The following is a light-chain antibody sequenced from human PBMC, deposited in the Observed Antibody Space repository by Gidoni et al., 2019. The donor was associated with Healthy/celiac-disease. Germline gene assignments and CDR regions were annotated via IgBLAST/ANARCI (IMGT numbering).Light chain of an antibody. CDR3: QQYYSTPQT. J-gene: IGKJ1*01. CDR2: WAS. CDR1: QSVLYSSNNKNY. V-gene: IGKV4-1*01. Sequence: LGERATINCKSSQSVLYSSNNKNYLAWYQQKPGQPPKLLIYWASTRESGVPDRFSGSGSGTDFTLTISSLQAEDVAVYYCQQYYSTPQTFGQXTKVEIK.